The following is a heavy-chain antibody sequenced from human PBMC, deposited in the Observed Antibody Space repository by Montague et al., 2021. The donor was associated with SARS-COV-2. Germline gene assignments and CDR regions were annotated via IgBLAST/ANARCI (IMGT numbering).Heavy chain of an antibody. Sequence: YLRLSCAASGFTFSSYAMHWVRQAPGKGLEWVAVISYDGSNKYYADSVKGRFTISRDNSKNTLYLQMNSLRAEDTAVYYCAREGIVGARDAFDIWGQGTMVTVSS. CDR1: GFTFSSYA. CDR2: ISYDGSNK. V-gene: IGHV3-30-3*01. D-gene: IGHD1-26*01. CDR3: AREGIVGARDAFDI. J-gene: IGHJ3*02.